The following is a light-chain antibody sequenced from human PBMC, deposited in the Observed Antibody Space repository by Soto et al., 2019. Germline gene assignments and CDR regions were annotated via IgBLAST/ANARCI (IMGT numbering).Light chain of an antibody. V-gene: IGKV3-20*01. CDR2: GAS. Sequence: EIVLTQSPGTLTLSPGERATLSCRASQSVSSSYLAWYQQKPGQAPRLLIYGASSRATGIPDRFSGSGSGTDFTLTISRLEPEDFAVYYCQQYGGTPWTFGQGTKVGIK. CDR1: QSVSSSY. CDR3: QQYGGTPWT. J-gene: IGKJ1*01.